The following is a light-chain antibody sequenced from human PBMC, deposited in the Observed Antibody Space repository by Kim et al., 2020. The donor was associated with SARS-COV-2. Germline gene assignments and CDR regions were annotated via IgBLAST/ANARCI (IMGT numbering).Light chain of an antibody. CDR3: QQYNTWPPT. CDR2: GAS. J-gene: IGKJ5*01. V-gene: IGKV3-15*01. Sequence: VSPGEGATPACRASQSVSTNLAWYQQKPGQAPRLLIHGASTRATGIPARFSGSESGTEFTLTISSLQSEDFAVYYCQQYNTWPPTFGQGTRLEIK. CDR1: QSVSTN.